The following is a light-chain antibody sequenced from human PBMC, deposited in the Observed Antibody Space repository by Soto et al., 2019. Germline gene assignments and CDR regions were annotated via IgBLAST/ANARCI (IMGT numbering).Light chain of an antibody. CDR1: RGIGDR. J-gene: IGKJ4*01. V-gene: IGKV1D-16*01. Sequence: IHMTHAPASLSAVLGDIVTITFRAIRGIGDRLAWFQQKPVKAPKLLIYAASTLYGGVPSRFSGSGSGTDFALTITSLQAEDFATYYCQQLRMYPSTFGGGTKVDIK. CDR3: QQLRMYPST. CDR2: AAS.